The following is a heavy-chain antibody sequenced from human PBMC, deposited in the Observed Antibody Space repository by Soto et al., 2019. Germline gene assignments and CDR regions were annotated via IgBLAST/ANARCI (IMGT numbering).Heavy chain of an antibody. Sequence: PSETLSLTCTVSGGSISSYYWSWIRQPPGKGLEWIGYIYYSGSTNYNPSLKSRVTISVDTSKNQFSLKLSSVTAADTAVYYCASDRVEAGIFDYWGQGTQVTVSS. CDR3: ASDRVEAGIFDY. D-gene: IGHD1-1*01. V-gene: IGHV4-59*01. CDR1: GGSISSYY. CDR2: IYYSGST. J-gene: IGHJ4*02.